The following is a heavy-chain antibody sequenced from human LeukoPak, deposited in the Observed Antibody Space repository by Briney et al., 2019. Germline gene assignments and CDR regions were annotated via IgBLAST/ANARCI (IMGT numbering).Heavy chain of an antibody. Sequence: SESLSLTCTVSGGSISSMSYYWGWIRQPPGKGLEWIGNIYYGADTYYNPSLKSRVTISIDTSKNQFSLKLTSVTAADTAVYYCARLTRIAASDYWGQGTLVTVSS. CDR1: GGSISSMSYY. D-gene: IGHD6-13*01. J-gene: IGHJ4*02. CDR2: IYYGADT. CDR3: ARLTRIAASDY. V-gene: IGHV4-39*07.